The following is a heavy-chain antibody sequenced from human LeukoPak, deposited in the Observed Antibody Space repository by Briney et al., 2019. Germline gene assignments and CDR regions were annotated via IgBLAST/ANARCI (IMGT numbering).Heavy chain of an antibody. CDR2: INPDSGGT. J-gene: IGHJ4*02. V-gene: IGHV1-2*02. CDR3: ARGSRIVAAGTGIDY. D-gene: IGHD6-13*01. CDR1: GYTLTGYY. Sequence: ASVKVSCKASGYTLTGYYMHCVRQAPGQGLEWMGWINPDSGGTNYAQTFQGRVTMTRDTSISTAYMELSRLTSDDPAVYYCARGSRIVAAGTGIDYWGQGTLVTVSS.